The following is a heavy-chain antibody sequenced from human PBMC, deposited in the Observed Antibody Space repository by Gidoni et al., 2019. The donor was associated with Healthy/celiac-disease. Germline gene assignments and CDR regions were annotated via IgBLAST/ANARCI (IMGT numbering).Heavy chain of an antibody. D-gene: IGHD2-2*01. CDR1: GGTVSSYA. Sequence: QVQLVQSGAEVKKPGSSVKVSCKAYGGTVSSYAISWVRQAPGQGLEWMGGIIPIFGTANYAQKFQGRVTITADESTSTAYMELSSLRSEDTAVYYCAREDIVVVPAAAYYYYGMDVWGQGTTVTVSS. V-gene: IGHV1-69*01. J-gene: IGHJ6*02. CDR3: AREDIVVVPAAAYYYYGMDV. CDR2: IIPIFGTA.